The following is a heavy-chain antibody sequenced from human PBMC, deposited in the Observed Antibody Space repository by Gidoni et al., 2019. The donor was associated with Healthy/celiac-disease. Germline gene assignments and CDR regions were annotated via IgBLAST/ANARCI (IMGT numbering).Heavy chain of an antibody. D-gene: IGHD3-10*01. V-gene: IGHV1-69*17. CDR2: IIPIFGIA. Sequence: VQLVQSGAEVKKPGSSVKVSCKASGGTFSSYAISWVRQAPGQGLEWMGGIIPIFGIANYAQKFQGRVTSTADKATGTAYRERSSLRSEDTAVYYCASRRLEGYYGSGSYTAPDYWGQGTLVTVSS. J-gene: IGHJ4*02. CDR3: ASRRLEGYYGSGSYTAPDY. CDR1: GGTFSSYA.